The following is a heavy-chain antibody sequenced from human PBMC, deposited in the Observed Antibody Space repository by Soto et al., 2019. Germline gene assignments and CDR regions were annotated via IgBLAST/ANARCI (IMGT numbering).Heavy chain of an antibody. V-gene: IGHV3-21*01. CDR2: ISSSSSYI. CDR3: EKYSSSSGGYYGMAV. J-gene: IGHJ6*04. CDR1: GFAFSSYS. Sequence: GGSLRLSCAASGFAFSSYSMNWVRQAPGKGLEWVSSISSSSSYIYYEDSVKGRFTISRDNAKNSLYLQMNSLRAEDTAVYYCEKYSSSSGGYYGMAVWGKGTTVTVSS. D-gene: IGHD6-6*01.